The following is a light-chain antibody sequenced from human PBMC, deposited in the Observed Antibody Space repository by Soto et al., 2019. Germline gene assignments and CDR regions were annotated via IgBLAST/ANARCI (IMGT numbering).Light chain of an antibody. CDR3: CSHAGSSTYV. J-gene: IGLJ1*01. V-gene: IGLV2-23*01. CDR1: SSDVGSYNL. CDR2: EGS. Sequence: QSALTQPASVSGSPGQSITISCTGTSSDVGSYNLVSWYQQHPGKAPKLMIYEGSKRPSGVSNRFSGSKSGNTASLTISGLQAEDDADYYCCSHAGSSTYVFGHGTKVIVL.